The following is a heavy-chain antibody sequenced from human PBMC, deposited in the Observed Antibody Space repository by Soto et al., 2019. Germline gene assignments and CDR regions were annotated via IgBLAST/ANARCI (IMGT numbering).Heavy chain of an antibody. CDR1: GGSISSYY. CDR3: ARIRLPPSYGMDV. CDR2: IYYSGST. J-gene: IGHJ6*02. Sequence: PSETLSLTCTVSGGSISSYYWSWIRQPPGKGLEWIGYIYYSGSTNYNPSLKSRVTISVDTPKNQFSLKLSSVTAADTAVYYCARIRLPPSYGMDVWGQGTTVTVSS. V-gene: IGHV4-59*01. D-gene: IGHD2-21*02.